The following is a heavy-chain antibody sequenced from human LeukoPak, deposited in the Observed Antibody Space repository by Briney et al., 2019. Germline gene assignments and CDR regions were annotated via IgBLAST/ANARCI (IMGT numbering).Heavy chain of an antibody. J-gene: IGHJ4*02. V-gene: IGHV3-48*01. D-gene: IGHD2-21*01. CDR1: GFTFSSYS. CDR3: AELYSGPDY. CDR2: ISSSSSTI. Sequence: GGSLRLSCAASGFTFSSYSMNWVRQAPGKGLEWVSYISSSSSTIYYADSVKGRFTISRDNAKNSLYLQMNSLRAEDTAVYYCAELYSGPDYWGQGTLVTVSS.